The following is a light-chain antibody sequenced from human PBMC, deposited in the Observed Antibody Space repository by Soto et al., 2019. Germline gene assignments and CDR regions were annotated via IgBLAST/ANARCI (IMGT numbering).Light chain of an antibody. CDR1: NSTIGSHT. V-gene: IGLV1-44*01. CDR2: SNN. Sequence: QSVLTQPPSGSGTPGQRVPISCSGTNSTIGSHTVNWNQQLPETAPKLLIYSNNQRPSGVPARFSGSRSVTSASLAIGGLQSEDEADYYSAAWDDSLNGWVFGGGTKLTVL. J-gene: IGLJ3*02. CDR3: AAWDDSLNGWV.